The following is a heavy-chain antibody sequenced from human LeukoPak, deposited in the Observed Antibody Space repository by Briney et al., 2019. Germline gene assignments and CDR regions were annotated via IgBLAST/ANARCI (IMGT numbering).Heavy chain of an antibody. CDR1: GGSFSGYY. Sequence: PSETLSLTCAVYGGSFSGYYWSWIRQPPGKGLEWIGEINHSGSTNYDPSLKSRVTISVDTSKNQFSLKLSSVTAADTAVYYCARPGHNIVVVPAAHPPGAFDIWGQGTMVTVSS. D-gene: IGHD2-2*01. CDR2: INHSGST. CDR3: ARPGHNIVVVPAAHPPGAFDI. J-gene: IGHJ3*02. V-gene: IGHV4-34*01.